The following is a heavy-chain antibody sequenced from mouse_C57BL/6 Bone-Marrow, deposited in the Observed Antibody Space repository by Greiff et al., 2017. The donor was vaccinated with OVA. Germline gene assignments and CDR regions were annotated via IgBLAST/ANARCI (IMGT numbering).Heavy chain of an antibody. V-gene: IGHV3-6*01. CDR3: ARLSITTVVAVDY. J-gene: IGHJ2*01. CDR2: ISYDGSN. Sequence: DVKLVESGPGLVKPSQSLSLTCSVTGYSITSGYYWNWIRQFPGNKLEWMGYISYDGSNNYNPSLKNRISITRDTSKNQFFLKLNSVTTEDTATYYCARLSITTVVAVDYWGQGTTLTVSS. CDR1: GYSITSGYY. D-gene: IGHD1-1*01.